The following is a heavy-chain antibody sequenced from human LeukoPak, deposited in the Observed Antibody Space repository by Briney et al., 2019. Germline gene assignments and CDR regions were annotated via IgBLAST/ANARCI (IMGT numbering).Heavy chain of an antibody. CDR1: GYTFTSYG. D-gene: IGHD2-15*01. J-gene: IGHJ4*02. Sequence: GASVKVSCKASGYTFTSYGISWVRQAPGQGPEWMGWISAYNGNTNYAQKLQGRVTMTTDTSTSTAYMELRSLRSDDTAVYYCAREGDIYCSGGSCSEDYWGQGTLVTVSS. V-gene: IGHV1-18*01. CDR2: ISAYNGNT. CDR3: AREGDIYCSGGSCSEDY.